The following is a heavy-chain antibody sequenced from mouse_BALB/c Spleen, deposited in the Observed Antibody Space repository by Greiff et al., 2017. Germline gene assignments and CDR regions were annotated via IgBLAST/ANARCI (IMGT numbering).Heavy chain of an antibody. J-gene: IGHJ2*01. D-gene: IGHD1-1*01. CDR2: ISTYYGNT. Sequence: QVQLKESGPELVRPGVSVKISCKGSGYTFTDYSMHWVKQSHAKSLEWIGVISTYYGNTNYNQKFKGKATMTVDKSSSTAYMELARLTSEDSAIYYCARGDTTVVEVLDYWGQGTTLTVSS. CDR1: GYTFTDYS. CDR3: ARGDTTVVEVLDY. V-gene: IGHV1-67*01.